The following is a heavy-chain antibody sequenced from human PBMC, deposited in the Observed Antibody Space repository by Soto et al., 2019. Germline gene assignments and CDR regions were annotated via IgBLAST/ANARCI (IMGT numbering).Heavy chain of an antibody. CDR1: GFSFSDHY. J-gene: IGHJ5*02. Sequence: EVQLVESGGTLVQSGGSLRLSCVASGFSFSDHYMDWVRQAPGKGLEWVGRSKANHQNFATEYAASVKGRLTISRDVSQNSVHLQMDSLQPEDTAVYFCTKEGEARGLDLWGQGPLVTVSS. V-gene: IGHV3-72*01. D-gene: IGHD1-26*01. CDR3: TKEGEARGLDL. CDR2: SKANHQNFAT.